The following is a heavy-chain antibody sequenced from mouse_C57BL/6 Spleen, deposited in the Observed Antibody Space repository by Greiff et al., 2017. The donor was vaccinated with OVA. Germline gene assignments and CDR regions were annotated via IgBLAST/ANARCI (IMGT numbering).Heavy chain of an antibody. V-gene: IGHV1-26*01. CDR3: AGYRKGVWYFDV. CDR1: GYTFTDYY. D-gene: IGHD2-14*01. CDR2: INPNNGGT. J-gene: IGHJ1*03. Sequence: EVQLQQSGPELVKPGASVKISCKASGYTFTDYYMNWVKQSHGKSLEWIGDINPNNGGTSYNQKFKGKATLTVDKSSSTAYLELRSLTSEDSAVYYCAGYRKGVWYFDVWGKGTTVTVSA.